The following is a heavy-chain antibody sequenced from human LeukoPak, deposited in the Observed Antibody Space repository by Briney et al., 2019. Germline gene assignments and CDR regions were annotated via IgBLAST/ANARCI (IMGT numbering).Heavy chain of an antibody. CDR3: ARDHNYAFDY. V-gene: IGHV3-48*01. Sequence: GGSLRLSCRASGFSFTTYSMNWVRQAPGKGLEWVSYISSISGTINYADSVKGRFTISGDNARNSLFLQMNSLRAEDTAVYYCARDHNYAFDYWGQGTLVTVSS. CDR2: ISSISGTI. D-gene: IGHD5-18*01. J-gene: IGHJ4*02. CDR1: GFSFTTYS.